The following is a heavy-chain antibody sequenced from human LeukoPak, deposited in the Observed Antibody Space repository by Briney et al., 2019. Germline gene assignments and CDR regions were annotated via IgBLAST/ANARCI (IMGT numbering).Heavy chain of an antibody. V-gene: IGHV3-7*01. CDR2: IKQDGSEK. CDR3: ARDYCSSTSFYYLLDDAFDI. J-gene: IGHJ3*02. CDR1: GFTFSSYS. D-gene: IGHD2-2*01. Sequence: GGSLRLSFAASGFTFSSYSMNWVRQAPGKGLEWVANIKQDGSEKYYVDSVKGRFTISRDNAKNSLYLQMNSLRAEDTAVYYCARDYCSSTSFYYLLDDAFDIWGQGTMVTVSS.